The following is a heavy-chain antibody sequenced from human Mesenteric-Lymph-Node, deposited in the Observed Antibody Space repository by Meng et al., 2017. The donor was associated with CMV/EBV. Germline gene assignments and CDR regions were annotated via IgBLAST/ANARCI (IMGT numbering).Heavy chain of an antibody. Sequence: SGYTFTGYYMHWVRQAPGQGLEWMGWINPNNGGTNYAQKFQGRVTVSAETSTTTVYLELSSLTFNDSAVYYCAGEDRAGYNDAFDVWGQGTMVTVSS. CDR3: AGEDRAGYNDAFDV. J-gene: IGHJ3*01. V-gene: IGHV1-2*02. CDR2: INPNNGGT. CDR1: GYTFTGYY. D-gene: IGHD5-24*01.